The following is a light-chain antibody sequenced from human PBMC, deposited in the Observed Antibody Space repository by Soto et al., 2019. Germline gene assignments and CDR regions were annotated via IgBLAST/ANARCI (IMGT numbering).Light chain of an antibody. V-gene: IGLV2-14*01. CDR2: EVS. CDR1: SSDVGNYKY. Sequence: QSALTQPASVSGSPGQSITISCTGTSSDVGNYKYVSWYQQHPGKAPKLMIYEVSNRPSGVSNRFSASKSGNTASLTISGLQAEDETDYYCFSYTSSGTYVFGTGNKLTVL. CDR3: FSYTSSGTYV. J-gene: IGLJ1*01.